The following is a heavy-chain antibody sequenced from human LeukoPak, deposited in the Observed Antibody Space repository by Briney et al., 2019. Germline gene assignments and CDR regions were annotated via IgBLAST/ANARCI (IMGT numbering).Heavy chain of an antibody. CDR1: GFTFGDHW. CDR3: ATMGLYESTSDYTEY. D-gene: IGHD3-22*01. J-gene: IGHJ1*01. CDR2: IYRDGSNT. V-gene: IGHV3-74*01. Sequence: GGSLRLSCSASGFTFGDHWMHWIRQAPGKWLVWVSLIYRDGSNTTYADSVRGRFTISRDNAKNTLYLQMNNLRVEDTAVYYCATMGLYESTSDYTEYWGQGTLVTVSS.